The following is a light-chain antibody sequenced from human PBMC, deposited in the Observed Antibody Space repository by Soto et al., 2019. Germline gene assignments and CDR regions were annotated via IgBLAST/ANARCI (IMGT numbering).Light chain of an antibody. V-gene: IGKV1-13*02. CDR1: QGISSA. Sequence: AIQLTQSPSSLSASVGDRVTITRRASQGISSALAWYQQKPGKAPKLLIYDASSLESGVPSRFSGSGSGTDFTLTISSLQPEDFATYYCQQFNSPWYTFGQGTKLEIK. CDR2: DAS. J-gene: IGKJ2*01. CDR3: QQFNSPWYT.